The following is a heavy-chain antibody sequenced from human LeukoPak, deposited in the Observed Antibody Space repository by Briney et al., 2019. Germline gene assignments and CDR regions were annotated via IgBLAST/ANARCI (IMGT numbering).Heavy chain of an antibody. Sequence: PSETLSLTCSVSGGSISSHYWSWIRQPPGKGLEWIGYIYYSGSTKYNPSLKSRVTISVDTSKNQFSLMLSSVTAADTAVYYCARYCGGDCYPASFDYWGQGTLVTVSS. CDR1: GGSISSHY. D-gene: IGHD2-21*02. CDR2: IYYSGST. J-gene: IGHJ4*02. CDR3: ARYCGGDCYPASFDY. V-gene: IGHV4-59*08.